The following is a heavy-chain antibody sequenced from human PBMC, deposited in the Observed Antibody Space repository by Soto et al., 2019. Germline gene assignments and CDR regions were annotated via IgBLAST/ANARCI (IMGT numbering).Heavy chain of an antibody. Sequence: GGSLRLSCAASGFTFSSYWMNWVRQAPGKGLMWVSRINTDGINTWYADSVKGRFAISRDNAKNTLYLQMNSLRAEDTAVYYCARAPGDHYDNSGYNSWFDPWGQGTLVTVSS. J-gene: IGHJ5*02. V-gene: IGHV3-74*01. D-gene: IGHD3-22*01. CDR2: INTDGINT. CDR3: ARAPGDHYDNSGYNSWFDP. CDR1: GFTFSSYW.